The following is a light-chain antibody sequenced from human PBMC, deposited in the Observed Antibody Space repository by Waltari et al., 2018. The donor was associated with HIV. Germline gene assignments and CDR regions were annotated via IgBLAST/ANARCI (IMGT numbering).Light chain of an antibody. CDR2: DDA. CDR1: NIGSKT. V-gene: IGLV3-21*02. J-gene: IGLJ3*02. Sequence: SYVLTQPPSVSVAPGQTAMITCGGNNIGSKTVQWYQQKPGQAPILVIYDDAYRPSGIPERFAGSNSGNTATRTISRVEAGDEADYFCQVWDGNSDHQVFGGGTKLTVL. CDR3: QVWDGNSDHQV.